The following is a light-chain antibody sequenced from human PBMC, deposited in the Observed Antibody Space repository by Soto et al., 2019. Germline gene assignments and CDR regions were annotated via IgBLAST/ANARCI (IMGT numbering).Light chain of an antibody. J-gene: IGKJ5*01. CDR1: QTISSW. CDR3: QQYNSDWNT. Sequence: IQLTQSPSTLSGSVGDRVTIPCRASQTISSWLAWYQQKPGKAPKLLIYKASTLKSGVPSRFSGSGSGTEFTLTISSLQPDDFATYYCQQYNSDWNTFGQGTRLEI. CDR2: KAS. V-gene: IGKV1-5*03.